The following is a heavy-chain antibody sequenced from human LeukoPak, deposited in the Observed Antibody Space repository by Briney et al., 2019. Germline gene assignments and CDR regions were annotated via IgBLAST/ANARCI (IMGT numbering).Heavy chain of an antibody. V-gene: IGHV3-23*01. D-gene: IGHD5-18*01. Sequence: GGSLRLSCAASGFTFSSYAMSWVRQAPGKGLEWVAAISGSGGSTYYADSVKGRFTISRDNSKNTLYLQMNSLRAEDTAVYYCAKAYRGYSYLFDYWGQGTLVTVSS. CDR3: AKAYRGYSYLFDY. J-gene: IGHJ4*02. CDR2: ISGSGGST. CDR1: GFTFSSYA.